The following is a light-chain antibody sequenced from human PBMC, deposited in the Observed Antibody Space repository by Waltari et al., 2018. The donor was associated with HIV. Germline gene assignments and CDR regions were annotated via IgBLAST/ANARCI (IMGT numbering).Light chain of an antibody. V-gene: IGLV2-11*01. Sequence: QSALTQPRSVSGSPGQSVTISCTGTSSDVGGYNYVSWYQQHPGKAPKFMIYDVSKRPSGVPDRFSGSKSGNTASLPISGLQAEDEADYYCCSYAGNYTFVFGGGTKLTVL. J-gene: IGLJ2*01. CDR1: SSDVGGYNY. CDR3: CSYAGNYTFV. CDR2: DVS.